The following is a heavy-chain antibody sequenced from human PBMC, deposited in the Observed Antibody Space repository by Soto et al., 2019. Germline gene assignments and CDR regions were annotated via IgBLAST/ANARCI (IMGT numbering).Heavy chain of an antibody. Sequence: GGSLRLSCAASGFTFSTYGMHWVRQAPGKGLEWVAVIWYDGSNKYYADSVKGRFTISRDNSKNTLYLQMNSLRAEGTAVYYCARDLGYYDSSGHWGQGTLVTVSS. CDR3: ARDLGYYDSSGH. CDR2: IWYDGSNK. D-gene: IGHD3-22*01. CDR1: GFTFSTYG. J-gene: IGHJ4*02. V-gene: IGHV3-33*01.